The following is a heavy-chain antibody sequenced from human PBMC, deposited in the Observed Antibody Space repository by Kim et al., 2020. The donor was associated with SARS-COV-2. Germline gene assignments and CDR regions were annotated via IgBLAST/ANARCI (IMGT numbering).Heavy chain of an antibody. J-gene: IGHJ4*02. Sequence: VKGRFTISRDDSKNTLYLQMNSLKTEDTAVYYCTTDGAGPSGYDFYYFDYWGQGTLVTVSS. D-gene: IGHD5-12*01. CDR3: TTDGAGPSGYDFYYFDY. V-gene: IGHV3-15*01.